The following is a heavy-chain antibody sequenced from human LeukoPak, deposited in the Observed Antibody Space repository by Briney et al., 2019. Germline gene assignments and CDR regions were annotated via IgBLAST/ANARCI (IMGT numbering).Heavy chain of an antibody. Sequence: GGSLRLSFAASGFTFSSYGMHWVRQAPGKGLEWVAVISYDGSNKYYADSVKGRFTISRDNSKNTLYLQMNSLRAEDTAVYYCAKDSLAINYHILTGYYLRAGNPDYWGQGTLVTVSS. J-gene: IGHJ4*02. CDR1: GFTFSSYG. D-gene: IGHD3-9*01. CDR3: AKDSLAINYHILTGYYLRAGNPDY. CDR2: ISYDGSNK. V-gene: IGHV3-30*18.